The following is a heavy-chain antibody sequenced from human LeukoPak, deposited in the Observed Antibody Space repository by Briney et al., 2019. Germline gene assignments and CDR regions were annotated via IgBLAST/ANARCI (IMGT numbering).Heavy chain of an antibody. CDR1: GGSISNYY. V-gene: IGHV4-4*07. CDR3: ARGDSGGYYFAADY. J-gene: IGHJ4*02. CDR2: IFTDGST. D-gene: IGHD3-22*01. Sequence: SETLSLTCTVSGGSISNYYWIWIRQPAGKGLEWIGRIFTDGSTNYNPSLKSRVTMSVDTSKNQISLRLSSATAADTAVYYCARGDSGGYYFAADYWGQGTLVTVSS.